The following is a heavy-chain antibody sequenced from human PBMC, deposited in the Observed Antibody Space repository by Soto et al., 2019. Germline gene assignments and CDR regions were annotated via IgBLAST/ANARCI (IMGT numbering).Heavy chain of an antibody. CDR1: GFTFSDYY. V-gene: IGHV3-11*01. CDR2: ISISSSTI. D-gene: IGHD1-1*01. CDR3: VRERKTTREVFDY. Sequence: QVQLMESGGGLVKPGGSLRLSCAASGFTFSDYYMGWVRQAPGKGLEWISYISISSSTIYYADSVKGRFTTSRDNAKRSVYLQMNSLRADDTALYYCVRERKTTREVFDYWGQGTLVTVSS. J-gene: IGHJ4*02.